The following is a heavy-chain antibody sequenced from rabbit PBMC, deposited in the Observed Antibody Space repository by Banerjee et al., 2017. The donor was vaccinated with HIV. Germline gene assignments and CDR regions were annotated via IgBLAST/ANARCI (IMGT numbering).Heavy chain of an antibody. CDR2: IYTSSGST. Sequence: EESGGGLVQPEGSLTLTCTASGFSFSSSYWICWVRQAPGKGLEWIACIYTSSGSTYYASWAKGRFTITRSTSLNTVTLQLNSLTAADTATYFCAREVVVVYYFDLWGPGTLVTVS. CDR1: GFSFSSSYW. V-gene: IGHV1S45*01. D-gene: IGHD1-1*01. CDR3: AREVVVVYYFDL. J-gene: IGHJ4*01.